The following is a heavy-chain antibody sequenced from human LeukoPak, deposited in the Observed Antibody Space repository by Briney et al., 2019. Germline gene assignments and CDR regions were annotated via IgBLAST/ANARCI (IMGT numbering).Heavy chain of an antibody. Sequence: SETLSLTCTVSGASISDYYWSWIRQPPGKGLEWIGYMYYTGTTNYNPSLTSRVTISVDTSKNQFSLKLRSVTAADTAVYYCARRDYYDSSGDAFDIWGQGTMVTVSS. J-gene: IGHJ3*02. D-gene: IGHD3-22*01. CDR3: ARRDYYDSSGDAFDI. V-gene: IGHV4-59*08. CDR2: MYYTGTT. CDR1: GASISDYY.